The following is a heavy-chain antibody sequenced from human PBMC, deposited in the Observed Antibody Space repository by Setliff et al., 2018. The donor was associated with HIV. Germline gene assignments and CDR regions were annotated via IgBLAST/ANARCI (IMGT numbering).Heavy chain of an antibody. CDR1: GDSISSGSYY. CDR3: AKRTFGSGRLDP. Sequence: PSETLSLTCSVSGDSISSGSYYWSWIRLPAGKGLEWIGRIHTPGSTNYNPSLKSRGTISMDTSKNQFSLNLNSVTATDTAVYYCAKRTFGSGRLDPWGQGTLVTAPQ. J-gene: IGHJ5*02. CDR2: IHTPGST. D-gene: IGHD3-16*01. V-gene: IGHV4-61*02.